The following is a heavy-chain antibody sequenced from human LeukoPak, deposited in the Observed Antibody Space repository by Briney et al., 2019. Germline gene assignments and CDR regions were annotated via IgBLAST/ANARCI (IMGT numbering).Heavy chain of an antibody. D-gene: IGHD3-10*01. J-gene: IGHJ5*02. V-gene: IGHV3-30-3*01. CDR2: ISYDGSNK. CDR1: GFTFSSYA. CDR3: ARDINPMVRGVNSRTYNWFDP. Sequence: GGSLRLSCAASGFTFSSYAMHWVRQAPGKGLEWVAVISYDGSNKYYADSVKGRFTISRDNSKNTLYLQMNSLRAEDTAVYYCARDINPMVRGVNSRTYNWFDPWGQGTLVTVSS.